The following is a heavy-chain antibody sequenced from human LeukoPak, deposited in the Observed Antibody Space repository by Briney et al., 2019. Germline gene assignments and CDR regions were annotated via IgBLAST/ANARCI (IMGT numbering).Heavy chain of an antibody. V-gene: IGHV1-8*02. J-gene: IGHJ3*02. CDR3: AREIYCSSTSCYSDAFDI. D-gene: IGHD2-2*01. CDR1: GYTFTSYG. CDR2: MNPNSGNT. Sequence: ASVKVSCKASGYTFTSYGINWVRQATGQGLEWMGWMNPNSGNTGYAQKFQGRVTMTRNTSISTAYMELSSLRSEDTAVYYCAREIYCSSTSCYSDAFDIWGQGTMVTVSS.